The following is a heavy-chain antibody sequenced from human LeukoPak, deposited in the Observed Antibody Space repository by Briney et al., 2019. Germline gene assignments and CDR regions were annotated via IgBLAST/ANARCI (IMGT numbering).Heavy chain of an antibody. Sequence: ASVKVSCKASGGSFNNFAINWVRQAPGQGLEWMGWISANNFNTNYAERLQGRVTMTIDTSTRTAYMELRSLTSDDTAVYYCARGQYYFDSWGQGTLVSVSS. D-gene: IGHD4-11*01. CDR2: ISANNFNT. J-gene: IGHJ4*02. V-gene: IGHV1-18*01. CDR1: GGSFNNFA. CDR3: ARGQYYFDS.